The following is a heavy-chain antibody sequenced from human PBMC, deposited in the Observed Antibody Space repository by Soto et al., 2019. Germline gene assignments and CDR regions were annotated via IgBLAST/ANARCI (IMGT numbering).Heavy chain of an antibody. CDR3: ARDKWELLIGFWFDP. J-gene: IGHJ5*02. D-gene: IGHD1-26*01. CDR1: GGTFSSYT. Sequence: QVQLVQSGAEVKKPGSSVKVSCKASGGTFSSYTISWVRQAPGQGLEWMGRIIPILGIANYAQKFQGRVTIHEQKSTSTAYMELSSLRSEDTAVYYCARDKWELLIGFWFDPWGQGTLVTVSS. V-gene: IGHV1-69*08. CDR2: IIPILGIA.